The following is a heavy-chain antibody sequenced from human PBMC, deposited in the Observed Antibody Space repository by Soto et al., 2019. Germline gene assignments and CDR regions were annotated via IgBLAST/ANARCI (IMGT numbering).Heavy chain of an antibody. Sequence: GGSLRLSCAASGFTFSRYWMNWVRQAPGKGLEWVANIKEDGSEKNYVDSVRGRFTISRDNAKNSLSLQMNSLRAEDTAVYYCLCQTIDTWGQGT. J-gene: IGHJ5*02. D-gene: IGHD3-10*02. CDR1: GFTFSRYW. CDR3: LCQTIDT. CDR2: IKEDGSEK. V-gene: IGHV3-7*02.